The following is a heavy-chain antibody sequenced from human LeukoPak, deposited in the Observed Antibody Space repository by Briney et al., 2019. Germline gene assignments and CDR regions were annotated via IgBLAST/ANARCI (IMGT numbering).Heavy chain of an antibody. CDR2: INPNSGGT. D-gene: IGHD2-2*01. CDR1: GYTFTSYG. Sequence: ASVKVSCKASGYTFTSYGISWVRQAPGQGLEWMGWINPNSGGTNYAQKFQGRVTMTRDTSISTAYMELSRLRSDDTAVYYCAREAPASLGAFDIWGQGTMVTVSS. CDR3: AREAPASLGAFDI. V-gene: IGHV1-2*02. J-gene: IGHJ3*02.